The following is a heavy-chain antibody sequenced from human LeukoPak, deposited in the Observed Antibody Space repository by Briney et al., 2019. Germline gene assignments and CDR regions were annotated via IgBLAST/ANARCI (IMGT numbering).Heavy chain of an antibody. Sequence: GGSLRLSCAASGFTFSSYAMSWFRQAPGKGLEWVSAISGSGGSTYYADSVKGRFTISRDNSKNTLYLQMNSLRAEDTAVYYCAKDHVLAPWTPFDYWGQGTLVTVSS. CDR1: GFTFSSYA. J-gene: IGHJ4*02. D-gene: IGHD3-10*02. CDR2: ISGSGGST. V-gene: IGHV3-23*01. CDR3: AKDHVLAPWTPFDY.